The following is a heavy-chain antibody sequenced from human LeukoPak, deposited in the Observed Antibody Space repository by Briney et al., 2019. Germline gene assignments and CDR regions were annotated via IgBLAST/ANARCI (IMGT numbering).Heavy chain of an antibody. D-gene: IGHD3-3*01. CDR3: ASGYYDFWSGYSHSYYFDY. CDR2: IKQDGSEK. Sequence: GGSLRLSCAASGFTFSSYWMSWVRQAPGKGLEWVANIKQDGSEKYYVDSVKGRFTISRDHAKNSLYLQMNSLRAEDTAVYYCASGYYDFWSGYSHSYYFDYWGQGTLVTVSS. V-gene: IGHV3-7*01. J-gene: IGHJ4*02. CDR1: GFTFSSYW.